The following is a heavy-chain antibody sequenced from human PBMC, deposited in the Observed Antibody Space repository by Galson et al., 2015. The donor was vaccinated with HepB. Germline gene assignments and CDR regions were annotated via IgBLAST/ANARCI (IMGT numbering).Heavy chain of an antibody. CDR1: GYTFTSYA. CDR2: INAGNGNT. D-gene: IGHD2-2*02. J-gene: IGHJ2*01. CDR3: ARAGGYCSGTSCYSHDNWYFDL. Sequence: SVKVSCKASGYTFTSYAMHWVRQAPGQRLEWMGWINAGNGNTKYSQKFQGRVTITRDTSASTAYMELSSLRSEDTAVYYCARAGGYCSGTSCYSHDNWYFDLWGRGTLVTVSS. V-gene: IGHV1-3*01.